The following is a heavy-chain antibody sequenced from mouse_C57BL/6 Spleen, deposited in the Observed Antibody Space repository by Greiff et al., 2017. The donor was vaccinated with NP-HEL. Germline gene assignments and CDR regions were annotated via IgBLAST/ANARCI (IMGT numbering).Heavy chain of an antibody. CDR2: INPNNGGT. V-gene: IGHV1-18*01. D-gene: IGHD1-1*01. J-gene: IGHJ3*01. Sequence: EVQLQQSGPELVKPGASVKIPCKASGYTFTDYNMDWVKQSHGKSLEWIGDINPNNGGTIYNQKFKGKATLTVDKSSSTAYMELRSLTSEDTAVYYCARYGSEAYWGQGTLVTVSA. CDR1: GYTFTDYN. CDR3: ARYGSEAY.